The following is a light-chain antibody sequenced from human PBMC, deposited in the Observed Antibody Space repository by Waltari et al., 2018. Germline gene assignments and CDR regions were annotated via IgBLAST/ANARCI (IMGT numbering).Light chain of an antibody. J-gene: IGLJ3*02. Sequence: QSALTQPASVSGAPGQSLIISCTGTSRDGGCSNHASWYQQHPDKAPKLMVYEVIERPSGVSNRFSGSKSGNTASLTISGLQAEDEADYYCCSYAGRNIWVFGGGTKLTVL. CDR3: CSYAGRNIWV. V-gene: IGLV2-23*02. CDR1: SRDGGCSNH. CDR2: EVI.